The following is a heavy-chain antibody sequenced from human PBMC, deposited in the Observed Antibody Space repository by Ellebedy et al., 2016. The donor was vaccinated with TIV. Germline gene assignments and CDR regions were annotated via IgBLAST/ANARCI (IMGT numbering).Heavy chain of an antibody. CDR1: GVNVSSNY. Sequence: LSLTXXASGVNVSSNYMSWVRQAPGKGLEWVSIIYSDGSTYYADSVKGRFTLSRDISKNTLFLQMNSLRAEDTAVYYCARAKRGSYYSAFDIWGQGTMVTVSS. V-gene: IGHV3-53*01. CDR2: IYSDGST. CDR3: ARAKRGSYYSAFDI. J-gene: IGHJ3*02. D-gene: IGHD1-26*01.